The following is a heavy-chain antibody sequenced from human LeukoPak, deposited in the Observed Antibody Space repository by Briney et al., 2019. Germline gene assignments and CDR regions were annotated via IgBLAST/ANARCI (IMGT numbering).Heavy chain of an antibody. Sequence: PSETLSLTCTASGGSISSSGYYWPWIRQPPGKGLEWIGSIYYSGSTYYNPSFRSRVTISLDPSKNQFSLKLSSVTAADTAVYYCARDISGSYLQWGQGTLVTVSS. V-gene: IGHV4-39*07. CDR1: GGSISSSGYY. CDR3: ARDISGSYLQ. CDR2: IYYSGST. J-gene: IGHJ4*02. D-gene: IGHD1-26*01.